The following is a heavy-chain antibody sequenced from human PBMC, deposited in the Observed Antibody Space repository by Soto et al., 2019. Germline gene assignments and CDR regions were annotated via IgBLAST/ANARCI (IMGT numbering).Heavy chain of an antibody. D-gene: IGHD2-15*01. CDR1: GFTFSSYA. Sequence: EVQLLESGGGLVQPGGSLRLSCAASGFTFSSYAMRWVRQAPGKGLEWVSAISGSGGSKYYADSVKGRFTISRDNSKNTLYLQMNSLRAEDTAVYYCAKDLRFVVVVAAARGFDYWGQGTLVTVSS. V-gene: IGHV3-23*01. CDR3: AKDLRFVVVVAAARGFDY. J-gene: IGHJ4*02. CDR2: ISGSGGSK.